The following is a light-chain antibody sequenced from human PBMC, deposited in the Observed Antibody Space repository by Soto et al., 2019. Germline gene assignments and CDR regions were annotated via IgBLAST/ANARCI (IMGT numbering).Light chain of an antibody. V-gene: IGKV3-11*01. CDR2: DVS. CDR1: QSIGGS. J-gene: IGKJ1*01. Sequence: EIVLTQSPATLSLSPGERATLSCRASQSIGGSLAWYQQKPGQAPRLLIFDVSNRATGIPPRFSGSGSGTDFTLTINSLEPEDFAIYYCQHRWNWPPATFGQGTKVEMK. CDR3: QHRWNWPPAT.